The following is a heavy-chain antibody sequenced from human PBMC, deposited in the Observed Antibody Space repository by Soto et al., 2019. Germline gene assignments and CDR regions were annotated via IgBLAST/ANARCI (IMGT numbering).Heavy chain of an antibody. D-gene: IGHD2-2*01. CDR3: ARRNTRWVFDY. CDR2: IHSSGNT. CDR1: GGTISSDDYS. J-gene: IGHJ4*02. Sequence: TSETLSLTCTVSGGTISSDDYSWSWIRQHPGKGLEWIGYIHSSGNTYSNPSLKSRVAISADTSKNQFSLRLSSVTAADTAVYFCARRNTRWVFDYWGQGTPVTVSS. V-gene: IGHV4-31*03.